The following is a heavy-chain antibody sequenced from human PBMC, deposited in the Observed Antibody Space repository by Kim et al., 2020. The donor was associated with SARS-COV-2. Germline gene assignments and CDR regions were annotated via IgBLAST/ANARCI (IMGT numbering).Heavy chain of an antibody. J-gene: IGHJ4*02. CDR3: ARVYYYDSSGYHDY. Sequence: ASVKVSCKASGYTFTGYYMHWVRQAPGQGLEWMGRINPNSGGTNYAQKFQGRVTMTRDTSISTAYMELSRLRSDDTAVYYCARVYYYDSSGYHDYWGQGTLVTVSS. CDR1: GYTFTGYY. D-gene: IGHD3-22*01. V-gene: IGHV1-2*06. CDR2: INPNSGGT.